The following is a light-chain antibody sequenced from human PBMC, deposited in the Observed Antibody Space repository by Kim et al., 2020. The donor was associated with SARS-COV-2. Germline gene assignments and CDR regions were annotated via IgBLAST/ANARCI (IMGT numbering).Light chain of an antibody. CDR3: QYYGTYPYI. J-gene: IGKJ2*01. CDR2: AAS. Sequence: SASGGDSVNLTCRASQYICDFLAWFQQRTGKAPKSLIYAASTLQGGVPSKFSGSGSGTDFTLTISSLQPEDFATYHCQYYGTYPYIFGQGTKLEI. V-gene: IGKV1-16*02. CDR1: QYICDF.